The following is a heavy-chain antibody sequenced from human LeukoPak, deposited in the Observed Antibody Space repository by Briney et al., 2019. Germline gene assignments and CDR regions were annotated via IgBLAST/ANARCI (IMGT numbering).Heavy chain of an antibody. CDR3: SLGVYYLDH. J-gene: IGHJ4*02. V-gene: IGHV3-7*02. CDR2: IKEDGTEI. D-gene: IGHD2-8*01. Sequence: GGSLRLSCAASGFTFSSYWMSWVRQAPGKGLEWVANIKEDGTEIYYVDSVKGRFTISRDNAKDSLYLQMNSLRAEDTAVYYCSLGVYYLDHWGQGTLVTVSS. CDR1: GFTFSSYW.